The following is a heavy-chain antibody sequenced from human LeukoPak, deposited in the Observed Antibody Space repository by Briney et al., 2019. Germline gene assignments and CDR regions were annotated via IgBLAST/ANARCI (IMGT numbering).Heavy chain of an antibody. D-gene: IGHD6-13*01. CDR3: ARAGGRAAAAGSYYFDY. V-gene: IGHV4-59*01. CDR2: IYYSGST. Sequence: SETLSLTCTVSGGSISSYYWSWIRQPPGKGLEWIGYIYYSGSTNYNPSLKSRVTISVDTSKNHFSLKLSSVTAADTAVYYCARAGGRAAAAGSYYFDYWGQGTLVTVSS. J-gene: IGHJ4*02. CDR1: GGSISSYY.